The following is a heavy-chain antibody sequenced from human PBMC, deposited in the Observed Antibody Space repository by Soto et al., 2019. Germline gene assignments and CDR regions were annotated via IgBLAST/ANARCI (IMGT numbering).Heavy chain of an antibody. J-gene: IGHJ6*02. CDR3: VRGEGRATAV. CDR2: MNPDSGNT. CDR1: GYTFTSYD. D-gene: IGHD5-12*01. V-gene: IGHV1-8*02. Sequence: QVQLVQSGAEVKKPGASVKVSCKAFGYTFTSYDINWVRQATGQGLEWMGWMNPDSGNTGSAQKFQGRGTMTRNTAINTAYMELSSLRSEDTAVYYCVRGEGRATAVWGQGTTVSVSS.